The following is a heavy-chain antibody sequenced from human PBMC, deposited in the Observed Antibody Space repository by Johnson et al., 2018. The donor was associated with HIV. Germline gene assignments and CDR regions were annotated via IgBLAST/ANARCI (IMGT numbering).Heavy chain of an antibody. CDR1: GFTFSSYA. D-gene: IGHD4-23*01. CDR3: ARDYRCGGNSAFDI. Sequence: QVQLVESGGGVVQPGRSLRLSCAASGFTFSSYAMHWVRQAPGKGLEWVAVISYDGSNKYYADSVKGRFTISRDNSKNTLYLQLNSLIAGETAVYCCARDYRCGGNSAFDIWGQGTMVTVSS. V-gene: IGHV3-30*04. CDR2: ISYDGSNK. J-gene: IGHJ3*02.